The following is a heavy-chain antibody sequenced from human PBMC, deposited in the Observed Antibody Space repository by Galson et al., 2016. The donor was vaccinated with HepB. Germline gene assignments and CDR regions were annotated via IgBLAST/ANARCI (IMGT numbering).Heavy chain of an antibody. D-gene: IGHD3-22*01. V-gene: IGHV3-23*01. CDR3: AKTYFFDSSGPYPGYGAFDI. J-gene: IGHJ3*02. CDR2: ISGSGGSS. CDR1: GLTFRSYA. Sequence: SLRLSCAASGLTFRSYAMSWVRQAPGRGLEWVFSISGSGGSSYSPDSVKGRFTMSRDNSKNTLYLQMNSLRVEDTAVYYCAKTYFFDSSGPYPGYGAFDIWGQGTLVAVSS.